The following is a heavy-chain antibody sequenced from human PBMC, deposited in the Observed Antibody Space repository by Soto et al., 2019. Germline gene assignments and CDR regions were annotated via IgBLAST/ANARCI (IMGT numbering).Heavy chain of an antibody. V-gene: IGHV4-59*08. CDR2: VYYTGNT. J-gene: IGHJ5*02. CDR1: GGSISGYY. CDR3: ARRIAVAGTVWFDP. Sequence: QVQLQESGPGLVKPSETLSVTCTVSGGSISGYYWSWIRQPPGKELGWIGHVYYTGNTNYNPSLKSRVTISVDTSKNQFSLELGSVTAADTAVYYCARRIAVAGTVWFDPWGQGTLVTVSS. D-gene: IGHD6-19*01.